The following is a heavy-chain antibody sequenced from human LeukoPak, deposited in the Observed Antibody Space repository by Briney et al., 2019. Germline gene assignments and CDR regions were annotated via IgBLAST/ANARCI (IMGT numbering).Heavy chain of an antibody. J-gene: IGHJ4*02. Sequence: GGSLRLSCAASGFTFSSYAMSWVRQAPGKGLEWVSAISGSGGSTYYADSVKGRFTIPRDNSKNTLYLQMNSLRAEDTAVYYCAKDAIAATGKYYFDYWGQGTLVTVSS. CDR1: GFTFSSYA. CDR2: ISGSGGST. V-gene: IGHV3-23*01. CDR3: AKDAIAATGKYYFDY. D-gene: IGHD2-15*01.